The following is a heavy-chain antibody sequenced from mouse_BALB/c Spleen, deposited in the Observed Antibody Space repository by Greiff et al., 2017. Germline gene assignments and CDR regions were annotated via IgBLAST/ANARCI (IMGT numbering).Heavy chain of an antibody. J-gene: IGHJ4*01. CDR1: GFTFSSFG. V-gene: IGHV5-17*02. CDR3: ARRTTVVGYAMDY. D-gene: IGHD1-1*01. CDR2: ISSGSSTI. Sequence: DVHLVESGGGLVQPGGSRKLSCAASGFTFSSFGMHWVRQAPEKGLEWVAYISSGSSTIYYADTVKGRFTISRDNPKNTLFLQMTSLRSEDTAMYYCARRTTVVGYAMDYWGQGTSVTVSS.